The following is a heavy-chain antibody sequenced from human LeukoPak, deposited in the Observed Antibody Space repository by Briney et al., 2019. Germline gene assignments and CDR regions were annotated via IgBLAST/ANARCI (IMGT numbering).Heavy chain of an antibody. D-gene: IGHD5-12*01. CDR3: VRVGYDLHFDY. J-gene: IGHJ4*02. CDR2: IYHSGST. Sequence: SETLSLTCTVSGYSISSGYYWGWIRQPPGKGLKWIGSIYHSGSTYYNPSLKSRVTISVDTSKKQFSLKLSSVTAADTAVYYCVRVGYDLHFDYWGQGTLVTVSS. V-gene: IGHV4-38-2*02. CDR1: GYSISSGYY.